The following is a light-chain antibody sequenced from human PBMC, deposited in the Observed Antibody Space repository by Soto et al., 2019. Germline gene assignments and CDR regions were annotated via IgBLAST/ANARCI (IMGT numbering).Light chain of an antibody. CDR2: DAS. J-gene: IGKJ5*01. CDR1: QSVSSLY. CDR3: QQRSNWPVT. V-gene: IGKV3-11*01. Sequence: VLTQSPCTPSLSPGERATLSCRASQSVSSLYLTWYQQKPGQAPRLLIYDASNRATGIPARFSGSGSGTDFTLTISSLEPEDFAVYYCQQRSNWPVTFGQGTRLEIK.